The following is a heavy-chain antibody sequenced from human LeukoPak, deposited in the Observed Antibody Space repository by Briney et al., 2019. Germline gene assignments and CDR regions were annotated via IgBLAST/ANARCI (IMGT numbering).Heavy chain of an antibody. J-gene: IGHJ6*03. CDR2: ISAYNGNT. V-gene: IGHV1-18*01. CDR3: ARDNTAMDNYYYYYYMDV. CDR1: GYTFTSYG. Sequence: ASVKVSCKASGYTFTSYGISWVRQAPGQGLEWMGWISAYNGNTNYAQKLQGRVTMTTDTSTSTAYMELRSLRSDDTAVYYCARDNTAMDNYYYYYYMDVWGKGTTVTVSS. D-gene: IGHD5-18*01.